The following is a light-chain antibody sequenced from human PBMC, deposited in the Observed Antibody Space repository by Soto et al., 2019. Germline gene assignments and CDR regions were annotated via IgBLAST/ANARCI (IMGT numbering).Light chain of an antibody. J-gene: IGLJ1*01. V-gene: IGLV2-14*01. CDR2: EVT. Sequence: QSVLTQLASVSGSPGQSITISCTGTSSDIDTYNYVSWYQQHPGKAPKLIIYEVTNRPSGVSNRFSGSKSGDTASLTISGLRAEDEADYYCSSYTSSTDYVFGTGTKVTVL. CDR3: SSYTSSTDYV. CDR1: SSDIDTYNY.